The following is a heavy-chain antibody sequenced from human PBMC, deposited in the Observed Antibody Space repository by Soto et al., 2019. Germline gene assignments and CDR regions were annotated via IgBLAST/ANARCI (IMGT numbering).Heavy chain of an antibody. J-gene: IGHJ4*02. CDR2: IYYSGST. Sequence: PSETLSLTCTVSGGSISSSSYYWSWIRQPPGKGLEWIGSIYYSGSTYYNPSLKSRVTISVDTSKNQFSLKLSSVTAADTAVYYCARQTIYYDSSGYYYRKNFPYFDYWGQGTLVTVSS. D-gene: IGHD3-22*01. CDR1: GGSISSSSYY. V-gene: IGHV4-39*01. CDR3: ARQTIYYDSSGYYYRKNFPYFDY.